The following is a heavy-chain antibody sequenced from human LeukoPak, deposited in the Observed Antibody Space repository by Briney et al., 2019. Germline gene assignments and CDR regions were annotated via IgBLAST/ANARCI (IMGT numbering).Heavy chain of an antibody. CDR1: GGSISSYY. V-gene: IGHV4-4*07. CDR3: ARGGYSYGYYYYYYMDV. J-gene: IGHJ6*03. D-gene: IGHD5-18*01. CDR2: IYTSGST. Sequence: SETLSLTCTVSGGSISSYYWSWIRQPAGKGLEWIGRIYTSGSTNYNPSLKSRVTMSVDTSKNQSSLKLSSVTAADTAVYYCARGGYSYGYYYYYYMDVWGKGTTVTISS.